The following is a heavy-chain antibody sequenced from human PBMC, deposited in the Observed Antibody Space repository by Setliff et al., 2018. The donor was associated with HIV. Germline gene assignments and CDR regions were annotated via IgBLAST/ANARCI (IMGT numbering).Heavy chain of an antibody. D-gene: IGHD3-10*01. J-gene: IGHJ6*02. CDR1: GFRINNYD. Sequence: GGSLRLSCAASGFRINNYDMNWVRQAPGKGLEWISHISSSGETIYYADSVRGRFTISRDNAENSLYLQMISLGAGDTAVYYCARILDMSSRTRTLYHAMDVWGRGTTVTVSS. CDR2: ISSSGETI. V-gene: IGHV3-48*03. CDR3: ARILDMSSRTRTLYHAMDV.